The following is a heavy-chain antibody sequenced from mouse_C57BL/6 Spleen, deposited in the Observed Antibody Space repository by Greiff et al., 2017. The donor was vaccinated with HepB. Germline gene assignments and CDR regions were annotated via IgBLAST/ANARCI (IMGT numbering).Heavy chain of an antibody. J-gene: IGHJ2*01. CDR3: ARRAYYTSDY. CDR2: IDPSDSYT. Sequence: VQLQQSGAELVKPGASVKLSCKASGYTFTSYWMQWVKQRPGQGLEWIGEIDPSDSYTNYNQKFKGKATLTVDTSSSTAYMQLSSLTSEDSAVYYCARRAYYTSDYWGQGTTLTVSS. D-gene: IGHD2-12*01. V-gene: IGHV1-50*01. CDR1: GYTFTSYW.